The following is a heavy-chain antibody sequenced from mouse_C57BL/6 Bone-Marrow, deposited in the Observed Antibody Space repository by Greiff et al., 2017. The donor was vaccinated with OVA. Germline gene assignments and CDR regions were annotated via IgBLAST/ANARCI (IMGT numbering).Heavy chain of an antibody. J-gene: IGHJ3*01. CDR1: GYAFSSSW. V-gene: IGHV1-82*01. Sequence: QVQLQQSGPELVKPGAPVKISCKASGYAFSSSWMNWVKQRPGKGLEWIGRIYPGDGDTNYNGKFKGKATLTADKSSSTAYMQLSSLTSEDSAVYFCARGTGTFAWFAYWGQGTLVTVSA. D-gene: IGHD4-1*01. CDR2: IYPGDGDT. CDR3: ARGTGTFAWFAY.